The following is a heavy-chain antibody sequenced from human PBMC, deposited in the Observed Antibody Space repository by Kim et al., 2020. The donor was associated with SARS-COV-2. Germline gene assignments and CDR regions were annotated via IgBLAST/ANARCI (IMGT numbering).Heavy chain of an antibody. D-gene: IGHD3-10*01. Sequence: GGSLRLSCAASGFTFSSYAMSWVRQAPGKGLEWVSVIYSGGSSTYYADSVKGRFTISRDNSKNTLYLQMNSLRAEDTAVYYCAKDDKMVRGANPPYYYYYGMDVWGQGTTVTVSS. CDR1: GFTFSSYA. V-gene: IGHV3-23*03. CDR2: IYSGGSST. J-gene: IGHJ6*02. CDR3: AKDDKMVRGANPPYYYYYGMDV.